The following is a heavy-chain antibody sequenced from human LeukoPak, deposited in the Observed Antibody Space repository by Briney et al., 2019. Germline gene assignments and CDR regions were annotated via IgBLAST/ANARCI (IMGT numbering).Heavy chain of an antibody. D-gene: IGHD3-9*01. Sequence: SETLSLTCAVYGGSFSGYYWSWIRQPPGKGLEWIGEINHSGSTNYNPSLKSRVTISVDTSKNQFSLKLSSVTAADTAVYYCARGKRRLRYFDWPRDQGTLVTVSS. J-gene: IGHJ4*02. V-gene: IGHV4-34*01. CDR3: ARGKRRLRYFDWP. CDR1: GGSFSGYY. CDR2: INHSGST.